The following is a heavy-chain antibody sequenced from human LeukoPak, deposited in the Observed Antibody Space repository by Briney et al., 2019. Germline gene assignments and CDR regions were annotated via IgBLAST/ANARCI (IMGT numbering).Heavy chain of an antibody. V-gene: IGHV4-34*01. D-gene: IGHD3-3*02. J-gene: IGHJ6*02. CDR2: INHSGST. CDR3: ARVPADIFGVVYGMDV. CDR1: GGSFSGYY. Sequence: PSETLSLTCAVYGGSFSGYYWSWIRQPPGKGLEWIGEINHSGSTNYNPSLKSRVTISVDTSKNQFSLKLSSVTAADTAVYYCARVPADIFGVVYGMDVWGQGTTVTVSS.